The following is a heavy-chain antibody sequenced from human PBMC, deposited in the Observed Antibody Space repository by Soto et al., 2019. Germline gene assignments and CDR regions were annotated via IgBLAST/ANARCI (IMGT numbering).Heavy chain of an antibody. V-gene: IGHV3-30-3*01. J-gene: IGHJ6*02. Sequence: QVQLVESGGGVVQPGTSLRLSCAASGFTFSNYAMHWVRQAPGKGLEWVAFISYDESNKYYADSVKGRFTISRDNFKNTLYLQMNSLRAEDTAVYYCARDPGDAYGSGSYGGTWDVWGQGTTVTVSS. CDR3: ARDPGDAYGSGSYGGTWDV. CDR1: GFTFSNYA. CDR2: ISYDESNK. D-gene: IGHD3-10*01.